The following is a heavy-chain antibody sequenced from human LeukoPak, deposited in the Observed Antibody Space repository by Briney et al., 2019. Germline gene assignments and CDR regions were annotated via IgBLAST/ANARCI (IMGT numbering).Heavy chain of an antibody. CDR3: ARRFGPVEKAAIDY. Sequence: SETLSRTCAVYGGSFSSYYWSWIRQPPGKGLEWIGEINHSGSTNYNPSLKSRVTISVDTSKNQFSLKLSSVTAADTAVYYCARRFGPVEKAAIDYWGQGTLATVSS. CDR1: GGSFSSYY. J-gene: IGHJ4*02. CDR2: INHSGST. D-gene: IGHD5-24*01. V-gene: IGHV4-34*01.